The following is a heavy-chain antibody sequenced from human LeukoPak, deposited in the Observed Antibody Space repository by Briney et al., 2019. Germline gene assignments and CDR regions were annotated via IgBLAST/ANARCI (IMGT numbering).Heavy chain of an antibody. Sequence: GRSLRLSCAASGFTFDDYAMHWVRQAPGKGLEWVSGISWNSGSIGYADSVKGRFTISRDNAKNSLYLQMNSLRAEDTAVYYCARDPVAGNFDYWGQGTLVTVSS. CDR1: GFTFDDYA. D-gene: IGHD6-19*01. CDR3: ARDPVAGNFDY. J-gene: IGHJ4*02. V-gene: IGHV3-9*01. CDR2: ISWNSGSI.